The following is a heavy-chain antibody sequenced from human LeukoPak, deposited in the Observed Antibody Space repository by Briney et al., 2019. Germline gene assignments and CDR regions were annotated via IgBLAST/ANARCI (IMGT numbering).Heavy chain of an antibody. V-gene: IGHV3-7*03. CDR3: ATTHQAVAGLSTFDY. D-gene: IGHD6-19*01. CDR1: GFTFSGFW. CDR2: INSDGSEG. Sequence: QSGGSLRLSCAVSGFTFSGFWMSWSRQAPGKGLEWVASINSDGSEGYYADVVKGRFTISRDNAKNSLYLQINSLRAEDTAVYYCATTHQAVAGLSTFDYWGQGTLVTVSS. J-gene: IGHJ4*02.